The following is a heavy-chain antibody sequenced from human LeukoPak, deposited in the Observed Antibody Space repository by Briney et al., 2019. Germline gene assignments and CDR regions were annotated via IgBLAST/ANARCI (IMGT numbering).Heavy chain of an antibody. J-gene: IGHJ4*02. V-gene: IGHV3-30*02. Sequence: GGSLRLSCAASGFTFSSYGMHWVRQAPGKGLEWVAFIRYDGSNKYYADSVKGRFTISRDYSRNTLHFQMNSLRVEDTAMYYCAKGPHVGSGYHPDYWGQGTLVTVSS. CDR1: GFTFSSYG. CDR2: IRYDGSNK. D-gene: IGHD3-22*01. CDR3: AKGPHVGSGYHPDY.